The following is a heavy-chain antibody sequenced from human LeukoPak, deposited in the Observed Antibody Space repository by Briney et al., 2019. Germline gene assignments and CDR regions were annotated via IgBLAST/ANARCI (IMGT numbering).Heavy chain of an antibody. V-gene: IGHV4-34*01. CDR1: GGSFSGYY. J-gene: IGHJ4*02. CDR3: ARFEQQTAYDY. D-gene: IGHD6-13*01. CDR2: INHSGST. Sequence: SETLSLTCAVYGGSFSGYYWSWIRQPPGKGLEWIGEINHSGSTNYNLSLKSRVTISVDTSKNQFSLKLSSVTAADTAVYYCARFEQQTAYDYWGQGTLVTVSS.